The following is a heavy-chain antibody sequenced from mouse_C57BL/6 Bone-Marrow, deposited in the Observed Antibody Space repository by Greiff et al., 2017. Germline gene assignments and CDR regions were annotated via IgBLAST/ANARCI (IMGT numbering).Heavy chain of an antibody. CDR3: AKEAMDY. CDR1: GYTFTSYW. J-gene: IGHJ4*01. CDR2: IDPSDSET. V-gene: IGHV1-52*01. Sequence: VQLQQPGAELVRPGSSVKLSCKASGYTFTSYWMHWVKQRPIQGLEWIGHIDPSDSETHYNQKFKDKATLTVDKASSTAYMQLSSLTSEDSAVYYYAKEAMDYWGQGTSVTVSA.